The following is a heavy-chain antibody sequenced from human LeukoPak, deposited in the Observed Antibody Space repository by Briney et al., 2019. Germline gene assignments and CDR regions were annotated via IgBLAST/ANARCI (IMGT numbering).Heavy chain of an antibody. Sequence: GGSLRLSCAASGFIFSSYRMNWVRQAPGKGLEWVSSVSNSGDYIHYADSVKGRFTISRDNSKNSLYLQMNSLRAEDTAVYYCARALIGYYFDYWGQGTLVTFSS. CDR2: VSNSGDYI. CDR3: ARALIGYYFDY. D-gene: IGHD2-8*01. V-gene: IGHV3-21*06. CDR1: GFIFSSYR. J-gene: IGHJ4*02.